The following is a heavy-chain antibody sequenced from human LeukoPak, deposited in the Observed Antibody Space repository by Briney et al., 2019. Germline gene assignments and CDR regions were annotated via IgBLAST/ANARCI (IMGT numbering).Heavy chain of an antibody. CDR1: GGSISSSSYY. V-gene: IGHV4-61*01. CDR2: IYHSGST. D-gene: IGHD5-12*01. Sequence: PSETLSLTCTVSGGSISSSSYYWGWIRQPPGKRLEWIGYIYHSGSTNYNPSLKSRITISVDTSQNQFSLKLSSVTAADTAVYYCARDGYSGSDALWGQGTLVTVSS. CDR3: ARDGYSGSDAL. J-gene: IGHJ4*02.